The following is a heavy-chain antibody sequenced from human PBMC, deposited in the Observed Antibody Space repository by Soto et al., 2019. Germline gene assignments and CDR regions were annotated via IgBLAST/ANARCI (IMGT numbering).Heavy chain of an antibody. V-gene: IGHV4-34*01. J-gene: IGHJ4*02. D-gene: IGHD6-6*01. Sequence: ASVTLSLTCAVYGGSFSGNYWIWLRQPPGKGLEWIGEINHSGTTNYNPSLKSRVTISVDTSKNQFSLSLSSVTAADTAVYHCARGIIAARGVFGYWGQGTQVTVSS. CDR1: GGSFSGNY. CDR3: ARGIIAARGVFGY. CDR2: INHSGTT.